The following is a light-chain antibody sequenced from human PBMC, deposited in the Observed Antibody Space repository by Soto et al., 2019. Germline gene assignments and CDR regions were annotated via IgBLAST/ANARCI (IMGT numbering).Light chain of an antibody. V-gene: IGKV3-15*01. CDR1: QSVSIN. CDR2: GAS. Sequence: EILMTQSPGTLSVSPGERATLSCMASQSVSINLAWYQQKPGQAPRLLIYGASSRATGIPVRFSGSGSGTEFTLTISSLQSEDFAVYYCQQYNNWPLTFGQGTRLEI. J-gene: IGKJ5*01. CDR3: QQYNNWPLT.